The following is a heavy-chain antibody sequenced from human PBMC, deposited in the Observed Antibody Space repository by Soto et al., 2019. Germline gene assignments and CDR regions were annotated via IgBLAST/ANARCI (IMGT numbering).Heavy chain of an antibody. CDR1: GFTFSSYA. D-gene: IGHD3-22*01. CDR2: ISGSGGST. V-gene: IGHV3-23*01. Sequence: PGGSLRLSCAASGFTFSSYAMSWVRQAPGKGLEWVSAISGSGGSTYYADSVKGRFTISRDNSKNTLYLQMNSLRAEDTAVYYCAKAPPDSSGYFPAQENDYWGQGTLVTVSS. J-gene: IGHJ4*02. CDR3: AKAPPDSSGYFPAQENDY.